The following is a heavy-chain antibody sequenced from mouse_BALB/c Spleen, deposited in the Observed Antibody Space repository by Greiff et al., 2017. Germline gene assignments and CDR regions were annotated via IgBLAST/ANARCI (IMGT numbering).Heavy chain of an antibody. V-gene: IGHV5-12-2*01. CDR1: GFTFSSYT. CDR2: ISNGGGST. J-gene: IGHJ2*01. Sequence: EVKLMESGGGLVQPGGSLKLSCAASGFTFSSYTMSWVRQTPEKRLEWVAYISNGGGSTYYPDTVKGRFTISRDNAKNTLYLQMSSLKSEDTAMYYCARRPCGYLDYWGQGTTLTVSS. CDR3: ARRPCGYLDY.